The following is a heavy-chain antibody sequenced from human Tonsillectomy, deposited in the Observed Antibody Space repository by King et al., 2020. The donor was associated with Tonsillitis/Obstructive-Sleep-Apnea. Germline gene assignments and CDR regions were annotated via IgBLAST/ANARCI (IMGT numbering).Heavy chain of an antibody. J-gene: IGHJ4*02. D-gene: IGHD3-3*01. CDR2: IYPGDSAS. CDR3: TRRDRFLEWRGFDF. CDR1: GYNFTNYW. Sequence: QLVQSGAEMKKPGESLKIFCKGSGYNFTNYWIAWVRQMPGKGLEWMGIIYPGDSASRYSPSFEGQVTISVDKSINTAYLQWSSLKASDTAMYHCTRRDRFLEWRGFDFWGQGTLVTVSS. V-gene: IGHV5-51*01.